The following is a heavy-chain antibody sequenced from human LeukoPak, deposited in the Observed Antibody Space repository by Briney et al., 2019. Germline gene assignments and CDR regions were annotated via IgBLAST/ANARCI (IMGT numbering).Heavy chain of an antibody. J-gene: IGHJ6*02. D-gene: IGHD3-3*01. CDR2: ISSSSSYI. Sequence: GGSLRLSCAASGFTFSSYSMNWVRQAPGKGLEWVSSISSSSSYIYYADSVKGRFTISRDNAKNSLYLQMNSLGAEDTAVYYCARYRDMGDFWSVCYGMDVWGQGTTVTVSS. CDR3: ARYRDMGDFWSVCYGMDV. V-gene: IGHV3-21*01. CDR1: GFTFSSYS.